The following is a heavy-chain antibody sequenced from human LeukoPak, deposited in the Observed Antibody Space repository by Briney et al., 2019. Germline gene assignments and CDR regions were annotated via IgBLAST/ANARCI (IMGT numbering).Heavy chain of an antibody. D-gene: IGHD3-10*01. CDR3: AREGANYYGSGSYLGGFDP. CDR1: GFTFSSYE. Sequence: GGSLRLSCAASGFTFSSYEMNWVRQAPGKGLEWVSYISSSGSTIYYADSVKGRFTISRDNAKNSMYLQMNSLRAEDTAVYYCAREGANYYGSGSYLGGFDPWGQGTLVTVSS. CDR2: ISSSGSTI. J-gene: IGHJ5*02. V-gene: IGHV3-48*03.